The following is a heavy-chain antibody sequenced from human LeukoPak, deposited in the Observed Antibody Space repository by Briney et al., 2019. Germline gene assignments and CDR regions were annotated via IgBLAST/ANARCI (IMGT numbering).Heavy chain of an antibody. Sequence: PGGSLRLSCAASGFTFSSHSMNWVRQAPGKGLEWVSYISSSSSTIYYADSVKGRFTISRDNAKNSLYLQMNSLTAEDTAVHYCVRAHHPGGWFDPWGQGTLVTVSS. CDR2: ISSSSSTI. CDR1: GFTFSSHS. CDR3: VRAHHPGGWFDP. D-gene: IGHD3-10*01. V-gene: IGHV3-48*01. J-gene: IGHJ5*02.